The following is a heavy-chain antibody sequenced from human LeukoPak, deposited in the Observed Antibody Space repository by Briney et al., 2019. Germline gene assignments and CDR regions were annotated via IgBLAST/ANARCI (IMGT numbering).Heavy chain of an antibody. CDR2: ISAYNGNT. V-gene: IGHV1-18*01. CDR3: ARDHSYSSSWFNFDY. J-gene: IGHJ4*02. D-gene: IGHD6-13*01. CDR1: GYTFTSYG. Sequence: ASVKVSCKASGYTFTSYGISWVRQAPGQGLEWMGWISAYNGNTNYAQKLQGRVTMTTDTSTSTAYMELRSLRSDDTAVYYCARDHSYSSSWFNFDYWGQGTLVTVSS.